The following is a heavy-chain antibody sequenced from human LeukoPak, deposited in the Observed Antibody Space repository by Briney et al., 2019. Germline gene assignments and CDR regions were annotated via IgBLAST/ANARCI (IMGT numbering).Heavy chain of an antibody. CDR2: INHSGST. J-gene: IGHJ5*02. V-gene: IGHV4-34*01. Sequence: SETLSLTCAVYGGSFSGYYWSWIRQPPGKGLEWIGEINHSGSTNYNPSLKSRVTISVDTSKNQFSLKLSSVTAADTAVYYCARDHSSSWYGYTTNWFDPWGQGTLVTVSS. CDR3: ARDHSSSWYGYTTNWFDP. D-gene: IGHD6-13*01. CDR1: GGSFSGYY.